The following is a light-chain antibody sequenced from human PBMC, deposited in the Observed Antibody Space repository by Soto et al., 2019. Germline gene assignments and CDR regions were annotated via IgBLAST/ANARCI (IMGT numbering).Light chain of an antibody. CDR3: SSHAGSKNIV. Sequence: QSALTQPPSASGSPGQSVAISCTGTSSDVGGYNYVSWYQHHPGKVPKLMIYEVNKRTSGVPDRFSGSKSGNTASLTVSGLQAEDEADYYCSSHAGSKNIVFGGGTKLTVL. CDR2: EVN. CDR1: SSDVGGYNY. J-gene: IGLJ2*01. V-gene: IGLV2-8*01.